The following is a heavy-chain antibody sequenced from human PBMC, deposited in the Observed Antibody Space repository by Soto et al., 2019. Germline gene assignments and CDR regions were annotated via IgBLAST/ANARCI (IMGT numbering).Heavy chain of an antibody. D-gene: IGHD4-17*01. J-gene: IGHJ4*02. CDR1: GFTFSSYG. V-gene: IGHV3-30*18. CDR3: AKEQNTVTPFDY. Sequence: SGGGVVQPGRSLRLSCAASGFTFSSYGMHWVRQAPGKGLEWVAVISYDGSNKYYADSVKGRFTISRDNSKNTLYLQMNSLRAEDTAVYYCAKEQNTVTPFDYWGQGTLVTVSS. CDR2: ISYDGSNK.